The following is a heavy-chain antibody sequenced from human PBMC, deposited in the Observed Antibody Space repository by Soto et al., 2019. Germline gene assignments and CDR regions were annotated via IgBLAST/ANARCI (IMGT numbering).Heavy chain of an antibody. V-gene: IGHV1-69*13. CDR1: GGTFSSYA. CDR2: IIPIFGTA. Sequence: GASVKVSCKASGGTFSSYAISWVRQAPGQGLEWMGGIIPIFGTANYAQKFQGRVTITADESTSTAYMELSSLRSEDTAVYYCARGDVVLVADDPGYYDSSGYYYFDYWGQGTLVTVSP. D-gene: IGHD3-22*01. J-gene: IGHJ4*02. CDR3: ARGDVVLVADDPGYYDSSGYYYFDY.